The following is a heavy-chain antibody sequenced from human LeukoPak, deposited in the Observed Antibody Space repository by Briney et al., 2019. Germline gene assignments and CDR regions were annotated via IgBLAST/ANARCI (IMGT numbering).Heavy chain of an antibody. V-gene: IGHV3-53*01. CDR3: CSGTYYNLFDS. Sequence: GGSLRLSCAATGFTVSSKYMSWVRQAPGKGLEWVSVIYSGGSTNYADSVKGRFTIFRDNSKNTMYLEMNSLRAEDTAVYYCCSGTYYNLFDSWGQGTLITVSS. D-gene: IGHD3-10*02. J-gene: IGHJ4*02. CDR2: IYSGGST. CDR1: GFTVSSKY.